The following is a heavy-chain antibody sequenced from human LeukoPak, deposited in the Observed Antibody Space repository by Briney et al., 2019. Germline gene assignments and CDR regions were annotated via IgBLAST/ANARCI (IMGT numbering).Heavy chain of an antibody. CDR1: GFTFSSHG. J-gene: IGHJ5*02. Sequence: KPGGSLRLSCAASGFTFSSHGMNWVRQAPGKGLEWVSSISSSSSYIYYADSVKGRFTISRDNAKNSLYLQMNSLRAEDTAVYYCARVWYRSGWPNWFDPWGQGTLVTVSS. D-gene: IGHD6-19*01. CDR2: ISSSSSYI. CDR3: ARVWYRSGWPNWFDP. V-gene: IGHV3-21*01.